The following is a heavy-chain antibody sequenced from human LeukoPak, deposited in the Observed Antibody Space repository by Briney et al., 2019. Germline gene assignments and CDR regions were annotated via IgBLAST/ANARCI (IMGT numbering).Heavy chain of an antibody. CDR3: ARQDRVGATIAAIDY. V-gene: IGHV4-39*01. Sequence: SETLSLTCTVSGGSISSSSYYWGWIRQPPGKGLEWIGSIYYSGSTYYNPSLKSRVTISVDTSKNQFSLKLSSVTAADTAVYYCARQDRVGATIAAIDYWGQGTLVTVSS. CDR2: IYYSGST. J-gene: IGHJ4*02. D-gene: IGHD1-26*01. CDR1: GGSISSSSYY.